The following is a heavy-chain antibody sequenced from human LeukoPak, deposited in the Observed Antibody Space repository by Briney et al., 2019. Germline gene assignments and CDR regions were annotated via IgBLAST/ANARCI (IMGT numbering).Heavy chain of an antibody. V-gene: IGHV3-7*01. D-gene: IGHD3-22*01. Sequence: GGSLRLSCAASGITIRSHWMSWVRQAPGKGLEWVANIKEDGSEENYVDSVKGRFTISRDNAKNSLYLQMNSLRAEDTAVYYCARDLFNYYDSSGYYLYFDYWGQGTLVTVSS. CDR3: ARDLFNYYDSSGYYLYFDY. CDR2: IKEDGSEE. J-gene: IGHJ4*02. CDR1: GITIRSHW.